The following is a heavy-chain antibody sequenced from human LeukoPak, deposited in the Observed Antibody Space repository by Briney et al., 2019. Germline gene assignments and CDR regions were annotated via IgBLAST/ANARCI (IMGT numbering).Heavy chain of an antibody. Sequence: ASVKVSCKVSGYTLTELSMHWVRQAPGKGLEWMGGFDPEDGETIYAQKFQGRVTMTEDTSTDTAYMELSSLRSEDTAVYYCAQTIAVKDAFDIWGQGTMVTVSS. CDR2: FDPEDGET. D-gene: IGHD6-19*01. V-gene: IGHV1-24*01. J-gene: IGHJ3*02. CDR1: GYTLTELS. CDR3: AQTIAVKDAFDI.